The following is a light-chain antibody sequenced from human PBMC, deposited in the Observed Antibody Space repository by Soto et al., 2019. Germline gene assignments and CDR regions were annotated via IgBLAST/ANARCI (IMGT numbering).Light chain of an antibody. CDR3: EQYNNWPHA. V-gene: IGKV3-15*01. J-gene: IGKJ4*01. CDR1: QSVSSN. CDR2: GAS. Sequence: IVMTQSPATLSVSPGERATLCCRASQSVSSNLAWYQQKPGQAPRLLIYGASTRATAIPARFSGSGSGTEFTLTISSLQSEDFAVYYCEQYNNWPHAFGGGTKVDIK.